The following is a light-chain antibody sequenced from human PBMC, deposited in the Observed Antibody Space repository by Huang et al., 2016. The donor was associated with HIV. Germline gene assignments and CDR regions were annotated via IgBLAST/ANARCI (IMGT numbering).Light chain of an antibody. CDR2: AAS. J-gene: IGKJ3*01. CDR3: LQLNSYPGT. CDR1: QDISRY. V-gene: IGKV1-9*01. Sequence: IQLTQSPSSLSASVGDRVTITCRASQDISRYLAWYQQKPGKAPKLLIYAASTLESGVPSRFNGSGAGTEFTLTINNLQPEDFATYYCLQLNSYPGTFGPGTSVDV.